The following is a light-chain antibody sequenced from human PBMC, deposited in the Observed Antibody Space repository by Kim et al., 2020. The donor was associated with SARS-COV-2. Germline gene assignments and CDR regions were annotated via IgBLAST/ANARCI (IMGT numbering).Light chain of an antibody. CDR3: QQYYSPPLT. V-gene: IGKV1-NL1*01. CDR1: LGISNS. CDR2: DSS. J-gene: IGKJ4*01. Sequence: DIQMTQSPSSLSASVGDRVTITCRASLGISNSLAWYQQKPGKAPNLLFYDSSRLQSGVPSRFSGSGSGTDYTLTISSLQPEDFATYYCQQYYSPPLTFGGGTKLEI.